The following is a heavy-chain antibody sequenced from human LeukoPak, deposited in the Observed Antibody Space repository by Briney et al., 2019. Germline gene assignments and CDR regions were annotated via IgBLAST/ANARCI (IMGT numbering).Heavy chain of an antibody. CDR1: GFTFSSYA. CDR3: ARGRGYFDY. Sequence: GRSLRLSCTASGFTFSSYAMHWVRQAPGKGLGRVAVISYDGSNKYYADSVKGRFTISRDNSKNTLYLQMNSLRAEDTAVYYCARGRGYFDYWGQGTLVTVSS. D-gene: IGHD3-22*01. J-gene: IGHJ4*02. V-gene: IGHV3-30-3*01. CDR2: ISYDGSNK.